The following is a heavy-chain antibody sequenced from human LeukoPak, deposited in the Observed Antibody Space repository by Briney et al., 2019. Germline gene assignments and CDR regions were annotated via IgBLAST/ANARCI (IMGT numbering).Heavy chain of an antibody. CDR1: GFTFSSYG. J-gene: IGHJ3*02. V-gene: IGHV3-33*06. CDR2: IWYDGSNK. Sequence: PGRSLRLSCAASGFTFSSYGMHWVRQAPGKGLEWVAVIWYDGSNKYYADSVKGRFTISRDNSKNTLYLQMNSLRAEDTAVCYCAKGVTIDAFDIWGQGTMVTVSS. D-gene: IGHD3-3*01. CDR3: AKGVTIDAFDI.